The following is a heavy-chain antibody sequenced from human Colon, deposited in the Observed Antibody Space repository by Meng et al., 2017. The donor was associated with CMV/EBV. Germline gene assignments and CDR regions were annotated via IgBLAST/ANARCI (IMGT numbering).Heavy chain of an antibody. CDR1: CGSLNNDIYF. J-gene: IGHJ5*02. Sequence: QPQASAPGLGEPSATLSLTCIVSCGSLNNDIYFGGWLRQPPGKGLEWIGSINYSGNTYYNLSLESRVTISIDTSNNHFSLKLTSVTAADTAVYYCARDCCNYRSWFDPWGQGVLVTVS. D-gene: IGHD2/OR15-2a*01. CDR3: ARDCCNYRSWFDP. V-gene: IGHV4-39*07. CDR2: INYSGNT.